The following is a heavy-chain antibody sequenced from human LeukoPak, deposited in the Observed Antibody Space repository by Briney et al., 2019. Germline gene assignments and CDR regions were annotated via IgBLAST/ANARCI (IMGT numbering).Heavy chain of an antibody. D-gene: IGHD3-10*01. CDR2: IYYSGST. J-gene: IGHJ4*02. CDR1: GGSISSYY. CDR3: ARAIGPLWFGESSFDY. V-gene: IGHV4-59*12. Sequence: SETLSLTCTVSGGSISSYYWSWIRQPPGKGLEWIGYIYYSGSTNYNPSLKSRVTISVDTSKNQFSLKLSSVTAADTAVYYCARAIGPLWFGESSFDYWGQGTLVTVSS.